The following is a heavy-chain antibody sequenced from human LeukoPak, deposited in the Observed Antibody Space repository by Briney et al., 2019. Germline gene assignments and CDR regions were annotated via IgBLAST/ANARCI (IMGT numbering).Heavy chain of an antibody. Sequence: GGSLRLSCAASGFTVTNAWMSWVRQAPGKGLEWVGRIKNKADGGTTEYAAPVKGRFTISRDDSKNTLYLEMNSLKTEDTAVYYCAKGRAGIDYWGQGTLVIVSS. J-gene: IGHJ4*02. V-gene: IGHV3-15*01. CDR2: IKNKADGGTT. CDR3: AKGRAGIDY. D-gene: IGHD6-19*01. CDR1: GFTVTNAW.